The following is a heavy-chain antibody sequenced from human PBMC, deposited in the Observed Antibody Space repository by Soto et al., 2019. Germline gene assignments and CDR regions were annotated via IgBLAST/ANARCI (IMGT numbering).Heavy chain of an antibody. CDR3: ARDKITGLFDY. CDR2: IYHSGST. CDR1: GGSISSNKW. D-gene: IGHD2-8*02. Sequence: SETLSLTCAVSGGSISSNKWWSWVRQPPGNGLEWIGEIYHSGSTKYNPSLKSRITISVDTSKNQYSLKLTSVTAADTAVYYCARDKITGLFDYWGQGTLVTVSS. J-gene: IGHJ4*02. V-gene: IGHV4-4*02.